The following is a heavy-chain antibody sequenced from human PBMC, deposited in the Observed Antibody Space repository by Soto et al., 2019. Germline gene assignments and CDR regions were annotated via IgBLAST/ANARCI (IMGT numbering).Heavy chain of an antibody. D-gene: IGHD6-6*01. Sequence: QVQLVQSGAEVKKPGASVTVSCKASGYTFSTYLIAWVRQSPGQGLEWMGWISISTGDTDYAQNLQGRVTLTTDKSSSTAYMELRSLRPDDTARYYCARDGPGRPYGMDVWGQGTPVIVSS. CDR1: GYTFSTYL. CDR3: ARDGPGRPYGMDV. CDR2: ISISTGDT. J-gene: IGHJ6*02. V-gene: IGHV1-18*01.